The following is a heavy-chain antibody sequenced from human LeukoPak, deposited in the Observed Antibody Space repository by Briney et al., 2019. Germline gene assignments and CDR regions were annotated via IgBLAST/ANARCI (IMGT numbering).Heavy chain of an antibody. J-gene: IGHJ4*02. CDR1: GYTFTSYA. Sequence: GASVKVACKASGYTFTSYAMLWVRQAPGQGLEWIGWINTNTGNPTYAQGFTGRFVFSLDTSVSTAYLQISSLKAEDTAVYYCARAPANPVAGMEYWGQGTLVTVSS. D-gene: IGHD6-19*01. CDR2: INTNTGNP. V-gene: IGHV7-4-1*02. CDR3: ARAPANPVAGMEY.